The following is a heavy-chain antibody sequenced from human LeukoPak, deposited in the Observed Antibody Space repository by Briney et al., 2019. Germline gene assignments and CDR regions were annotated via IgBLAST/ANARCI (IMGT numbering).Heavy chain of an antibody. CDR1: GYTFTGYY. CDR2: INPNSGGT. V-gene: IGHV1-2*02. Sequence: ASVKVSCKASGYTFTGYYMHWVRQAPGQGLEWMGWINPNSGGTNYAQKFQGRVTMTRDTSISTAYMELSRLRSDDTAVYYCARGSGQWLLPQQLDYWGQGTLVTVSS. D-gene: IGHD3-22*01. J-gene: IGHJ4*02. CDR3: ARGSGQWLLPQQLDY.